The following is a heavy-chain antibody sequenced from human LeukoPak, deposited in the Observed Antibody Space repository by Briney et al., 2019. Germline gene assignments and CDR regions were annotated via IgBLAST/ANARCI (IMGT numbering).Heavy chain of an antibody. V-gene: IGHV3-33*08. CDR2: IWSDGTEK. Sequence: GGSLRLSCVASGFTYSHYGMHWVRQAPGKGLEWVAVIWSDGTEKYYADAVKGRFTISRDDSRKTVYLQMNRLRGEDTAVYYRARDSQRGFDYSNSLQYWGQGTLVTVSS. D-gene: IGHD4-11*01. CDR3: ARDSQRGFDYSNSLQY. J-gene: IGHJ4*02. CDR1: GFTYSHYG.